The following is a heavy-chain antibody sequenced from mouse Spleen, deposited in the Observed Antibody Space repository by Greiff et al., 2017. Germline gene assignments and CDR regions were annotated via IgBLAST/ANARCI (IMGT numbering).Heavy chain of an antibody. CDR2: IDPSDSYT. J-gene: IGHJ3*01. CDR3: ARFAY. V-gene: IGHV1-69*01. CDR1: GYTFTSYW. Sequence: VQLQQPGAELVMPGASVKLSCKASGYTFTSYWMHWVKQRPGQGLEWIGEIDPSDSYTNYNQKFKGKATLTVDKSSSTAYMQLSSLTSEDSAVYYCARFAYWGQGTLVTVSA.